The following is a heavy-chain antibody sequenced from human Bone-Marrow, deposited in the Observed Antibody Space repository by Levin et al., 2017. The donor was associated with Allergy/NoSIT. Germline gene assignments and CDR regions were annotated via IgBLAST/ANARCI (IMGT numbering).Heavy chain of an antibody. CDR3: AREKTGPRGGFDI. J-gene: IGHJ3*02. Sequence: PGGSLRLSCAASGFPFTSSWMSWVRQAPGKGLEWVANIKQDGSEKHLVDSVKGRFSISRDNAKNSLYLQMNSLRAEDTAGYYCAREKTGPRGGFDIWGQGTLVTVSS. CDR1: GFPFTSSW. D-gene: IGHD1-1*01. CDR2: IKQDGSEK. V-gene: IGHV3-7*01.